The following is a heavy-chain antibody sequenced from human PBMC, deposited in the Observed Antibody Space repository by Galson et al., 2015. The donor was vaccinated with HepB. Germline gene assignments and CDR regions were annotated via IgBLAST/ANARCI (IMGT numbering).Heavy chain of an antibody. CDR1: GFSLSTSGMC. J-gene: IGHJ6*03. CDR3: ARELGYCSSTSCYQPPGLSYYYYYYMDV. Sequence: PALVKPTQTLTLTCTFSGFSLSTSGMCVSWIRQPPGKALEWLARIDWDDDKYYSTSLKTRLTISKDTSKNQVVLTMTNMDPVDTATYYCARELGYCSSTSCYQPPGLSYYYYYYMDVWGKGTTVTVSS. CDR2: IDWDDDK. D-gene: IGHD2-2*01. V-gene: IGHV2-70*11.